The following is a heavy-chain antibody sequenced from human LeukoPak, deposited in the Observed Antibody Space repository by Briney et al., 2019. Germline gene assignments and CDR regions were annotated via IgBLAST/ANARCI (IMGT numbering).Heavy chain of an antibody. D-gene: IGHD5-24*01. V-gene: IGHV3-20*01. CDR3: ARGSRDGYNYHFDY. J-gene: IGHJ4*02. CDR1: GFTFDDYG. Sequence: PGGSLRLSCAASGFTFDDYGMSWVRQAPGKGLEWVSGINWNGGSTGYADSVKGRFTISRDNAKNSLYLQMNSLRAEDTAVYHCARGSRDGYNYHFDYWGQGTLVTVSS. CDR2: INWNGGST.